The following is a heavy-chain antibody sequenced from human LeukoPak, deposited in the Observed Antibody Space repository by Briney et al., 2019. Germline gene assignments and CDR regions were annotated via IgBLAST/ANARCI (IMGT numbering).Heavy chain of an antibody. CDR2: IKPDGSER. V-gene: IGHV3-7*01. CDR3: AKYSDTCTDY. D-gene: IGHD4-17*01. Sequence: GGSLRLSCAASGFTFSSSWMTWVRQAPGKGLEWVANIKPDGSERYYVDSVKGRFTISRDNAKNSLYLQMNSLRAEDTALYYSAKYSDTCTDYWGQGTLVTVSS. J-gene: IGHJ4*02. CDR1: GFTFSSSW.